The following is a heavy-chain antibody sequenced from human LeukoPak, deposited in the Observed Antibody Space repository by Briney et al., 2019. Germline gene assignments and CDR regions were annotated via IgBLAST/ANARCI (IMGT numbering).Heavy chain of an antibody. CDR3: AKDRFLEYLY. Sequence: GGSLRLSCAASGFTFSTYAMTWARQAPGKGLEWVSAISGSGGSTYYADSVKGRFTISRDNSKNTLYLQMNSLRAEDTAVYYCAKDRFLEYLYWGQGTLVTVSS. V-gene: IGHV3-23*01. CDR2: ISGSGGST. D-gene: IGHD3-3*01. J-gene: IGHJ4*02. CDR1: GFTFSTYA.